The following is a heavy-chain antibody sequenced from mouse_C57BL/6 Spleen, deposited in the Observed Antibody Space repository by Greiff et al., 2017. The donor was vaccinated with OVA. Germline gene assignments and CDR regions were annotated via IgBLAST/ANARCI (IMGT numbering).Heavy chain of an antibody. J-gene: IGHJ2*01. D-gene: IGHD1-1*01. V-gene: IGHV1-15*01. CDR2: IDPETGGT. Sequence: QVQLQQSGAELVRPGASVTLSCKASGYTFTDYEMHWVKQTPVHGLEWIGAIDPETGGTAYNQKFKGKATLTADKSSSTAYMQLSSLTSEDSAVYFCARRGSSYDYWGQGTTLTVSS. CDR1: GYTFTDYE. CDR3: ARRGSSYDY.